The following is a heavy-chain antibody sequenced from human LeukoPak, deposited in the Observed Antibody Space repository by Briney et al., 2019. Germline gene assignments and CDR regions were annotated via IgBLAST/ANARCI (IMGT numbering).Heavy chain of an antibody. Sequence: GGSLRLSCAASGFTFSSYAMSWVRQAPGKGLEWVSAISGSGGSTYYADSVKGRFTISRDNSKNTLYLQMNSLRAEDTAVYYRAKDWARYYYGSGSPTLFDYWGQGTLVTVSS. J-gene: IGHJ4*02. D-gene: IGHD3-10*01. CDR2: ISGSGGST. CDR1: GFTFSSYA. V-gene: IGHV3-23*01. CDR3: AKDWARYYYGSGSPTLFDY.